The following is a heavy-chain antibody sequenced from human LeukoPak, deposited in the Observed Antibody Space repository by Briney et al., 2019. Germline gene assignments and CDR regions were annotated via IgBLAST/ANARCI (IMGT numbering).Heavy chain of an antibody. Sequence: GGSLRLSCAAPGFTFSSYSMNWVRQAPGKGLEWVSSISSSSSYIYYADSVKGRFTISRDNAKNSLYLQMNSLRAEDTAVYYCAKITMIVVVPTHFDYWGQGTLVTVSS. CDR3: AKITMIVVVPTHFDY. J-gene: IGHJ4*02. D-gene: IGHD3-22*01. CDR1: GFTFSSYS. CDR2: ISSSSSYI. V-gene: IGHV3-21*04.